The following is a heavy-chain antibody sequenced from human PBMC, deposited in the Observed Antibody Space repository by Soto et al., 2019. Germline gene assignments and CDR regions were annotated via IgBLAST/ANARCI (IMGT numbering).Heavy chain of an antibody. CDR1: GGSVNSGNYY. D-gene: IGHD1-1*01. J-gene: IGHJ3*02. CDR3: ARVERGTATTVVDAFDI. Sequence: QVQLQQWGAGLLKPSETLSLTCAVFGGSVNSGNYYWSWIRQPPGKGRGWIGEMSHSGGTHFNPSLKSRVTISVDTSKNQFSLKMSSVTAADTALYYCARVERGTATTVVDAFDIWGPGTMVTVSS. V-gene: IGHV4-34*01. CDR2: MSHSGGT.